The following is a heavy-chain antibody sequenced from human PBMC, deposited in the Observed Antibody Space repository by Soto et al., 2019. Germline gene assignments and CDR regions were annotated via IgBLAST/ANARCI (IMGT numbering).Heavy chain of an antibody. V-gene: IGHV4-4*02. J-gene: IGHJ6*02. CDR2: ISDRGSA. CDR1: GASITSGHW. CDR3: TRSTHAMNGGSHYMALDDDLVTGMDA. Sequence: QVQLQESGPRLVRPSGALSLTCSVSGASITSGHWWTWVRQSPGKGLEWIGEISDRGSAYSNPSLKSRVSLSVDKSQNQFSLRLTSVTAADTAIYYCTRSTHAMNGGSHYMALDDDLVTGMDAWGPGTTVTVSS. D-gene: IGHD2-2*01.